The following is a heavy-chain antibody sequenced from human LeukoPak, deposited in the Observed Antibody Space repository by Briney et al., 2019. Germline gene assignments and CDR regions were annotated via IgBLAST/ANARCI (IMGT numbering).Heavy chain of an antibody. Sequence: GGSLRLSCAASGFTFSGYSMNWVRQAPGKGLEWVSYIATGSSTIYYADSVKGRFTVSRDNAKNSLYLQVNSLRAEDTAVYYCAREYYGSGSSLDYWGQGTLVTVSS. J-gene: IGHJ4*02. CDR2: IATGSSTI. D-gene: IGHD3-10*01. V-gene: IGHV3-48*04. CDR3: AREYYGSGSSLDY. CDR1: GFTFSGYS.